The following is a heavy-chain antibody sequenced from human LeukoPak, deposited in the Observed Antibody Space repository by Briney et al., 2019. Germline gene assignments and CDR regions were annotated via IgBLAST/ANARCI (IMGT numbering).Heavy chain of an antibody. J-gene: IGHJ4*02. CDR3: AKGGNSGSHYYFDC. D-gene: IGHD1-26*01. CDR2: ISYDGSNK. Sequence: GRSLRLSCAASGFTFSGYGMHWVRQAPGKGLEWVAFISYDGSNKYYADSVKGRFTISRDQSKNTLYLEMNSLRAEDTAVYYCAKGGNSGSHYYFDCWGQGTLVTVSS. V-gene: IGHV3-30*18. CDR1: GFTFSGYG.